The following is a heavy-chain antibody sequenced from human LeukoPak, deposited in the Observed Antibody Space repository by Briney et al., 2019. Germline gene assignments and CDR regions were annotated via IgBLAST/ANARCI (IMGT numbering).Heavy chain of an antibody. D-gene: IGHD2-2*01. J-gene: IGHJ5*02. CDR1: GFTFSSYA. Sequence: PGGSLRLSCAASGFTFSSYAMSWVRQAPGKGLEWVSAISGSGGSTYYADSVKGRFTISRDNSKNTLYLQMNSLRAEDTAVYYCVARPAAMRRSDPWGQGTLVTVSS. CDR3: VARPAAMRRSDP. V-gene: IGHV3-23*01. CDR2: ISGSGGST.